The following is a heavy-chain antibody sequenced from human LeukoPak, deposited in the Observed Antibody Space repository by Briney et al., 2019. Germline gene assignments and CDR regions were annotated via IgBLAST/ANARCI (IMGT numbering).Heavy chain of an antibody. Sequence: AGGSLRLSCAASGFTFSSYGMHWVRQAPGKGLEWVAVISYDGSNKYYADSVKGRFTISRDNSKNTLYLQMNSLRAEDTAVYYCAREGRVIVSRGPVDFAYWGQGTLVTVSS. D-gene: IGHD3-22*01. J-gene: IGHJ4*02. CDR2: ISYDGSNK. V-gene: IGHV3-30*03. CDR3: AREGRVIVSRGPVDFAY. CDR1: GFTFSSYG.